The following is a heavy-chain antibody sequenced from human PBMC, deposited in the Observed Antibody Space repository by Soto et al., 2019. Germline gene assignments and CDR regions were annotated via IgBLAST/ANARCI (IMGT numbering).Heavy chain of an antibody. CDR3: ARGMAEEQIFYYCDY. CDR2: IYNSGRGST. Sequence: SETLSLTCSVSGSSMTTYYWHWIRQAPGKGLEWIGFIYNSGRGSTGSNPSLTSRVTFSIETSKNQFSLKLDSVTAADTAVYSCARGMAEEQIFYYCDYWGQGALVTASS. CDR1: GSSMTTYY. D-gene: IGHD3-9*01. V-gene: IGHV4-59*01. J-gene: IGHJ4*02.